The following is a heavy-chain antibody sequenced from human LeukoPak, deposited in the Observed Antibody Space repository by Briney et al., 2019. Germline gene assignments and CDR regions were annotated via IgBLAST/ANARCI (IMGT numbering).Heavy chain of an antibody. D-gene: IGHD6-13*01. CDR2: ISYDGNNK. V-gene: IGHV3-30-3*02. CDR3: AKLGYNSWDFDY. J-gene: IGHJ4*02. Sequence: PGGSLRLSCAASGFTFSTYAMYWVRQAPGKGLEWLAVISYDGNNKYYADSVKGRFIISRDNSKNTLYLQMNSLRAEDTAVYYCAKLGYNSWDFDYWGQGTVVTVSS. CDR1: GFTFSTYA.